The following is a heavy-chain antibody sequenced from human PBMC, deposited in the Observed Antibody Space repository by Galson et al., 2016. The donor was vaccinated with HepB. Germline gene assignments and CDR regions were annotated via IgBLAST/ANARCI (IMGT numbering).Heavy chain of an antibody. CDR2: INPRSGNT. CDR1: GYTFMDFG. V-gene: IGHV1-18*01. D-gene: IGHD3-16*01. Sequence: SVKVSCKAFGYTFMDFGISWVRQAPGQGLEWLGWINPRSGNTNHAQRVQGRVTMTTDTSTSTAYMELRSLKSDDTAVYYCSRDAGVCWHLDCWGQGSLVTVSS. CDR3: SRDAGVCWHLDC. J-gene: IGHJ4*02.